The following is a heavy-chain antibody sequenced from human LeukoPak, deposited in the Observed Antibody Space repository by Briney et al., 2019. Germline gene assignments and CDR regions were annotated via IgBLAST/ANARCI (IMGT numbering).Heavy chain of an antibody. CDR3: TTVMWEDNWFDP. Sequence: GGSLRLSCAASGFTFSNAWMSWVRQAPGKGLEWVGRIKSKTDGGTTDYAAPVKGRCTISRDDSKNTLYLQMNSLKTEDTGVYYCTTVMWEDNWFDPWGKGTLVTVSS. CDR2: IKSKTDGGTT. J-gene: IGHJ5*02. CDR1: GFTFSNAW. D-gene: IGHD1-26*01. V-gene: IGHV3-15*01.